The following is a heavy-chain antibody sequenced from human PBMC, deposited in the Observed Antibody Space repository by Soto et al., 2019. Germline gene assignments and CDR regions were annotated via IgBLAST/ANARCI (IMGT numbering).Heavy chain of an antibody. V-gene: IGHV4-31*03. Sequence: QVQLQESGPGLVKPSQTLSLTCPVSGGSISSGGYYWSWFRQHPGKGLEWIGYIYYGGSTYYNPSLKSRVTRSVDTSKNQDSRKMSSVTAADTAVYYCAGIDSGSPGGTLRYWGQGTHVTVSS. D-gene: IGHD1-26*01. CDR1: GGSISSGGYY. CDR3: AGIDSGSPGGTLRY. CDR2: IYYGGST. J-gene: IGHJ4*02.